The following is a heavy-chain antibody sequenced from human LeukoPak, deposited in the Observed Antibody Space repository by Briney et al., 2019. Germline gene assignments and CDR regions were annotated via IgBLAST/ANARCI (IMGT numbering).Heavy chain of an antibody. J-gene: IGHJ5*02. V-gene: IGHV4-34*01. CDR1: GGSFSDYY. CDR2: INHSGST. D-gene: IGHD6-13*01. Sequence: SETLSLTCAVYGGSFSDYYWSWIRQPPGKGLEWIGEINHSGSTNYNPSLKSRVTISVDTSKNQFSLKLSSVTAADTAVYYCARVGGSNWRGNNWFDPWGQGTLVTVSS. CDR3: ARVGGSNWRGNNWFDP.